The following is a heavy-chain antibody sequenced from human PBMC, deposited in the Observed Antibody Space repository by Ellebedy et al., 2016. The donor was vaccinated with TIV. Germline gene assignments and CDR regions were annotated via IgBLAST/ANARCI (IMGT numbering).Heavy chain of an antibody. Sequence: PGGSLRLSCAASGFTFSSYAMRWIRQAPGKGLEWVSSITGSGDITYYADSVKGRFTISRDNSKNTLYLQMNSLRAEDTAVYYCAKGCGGSCYWEAYWGQGTLVTVSS. CDR3: AKGCGGSCYWEAY. J-gene: IGHJ4*02. V-gene: IGHV3-23*01. CDR2: ITGSGDIT. D-gene: IGHD2-15*01. CDR1: GFTFSSYA.